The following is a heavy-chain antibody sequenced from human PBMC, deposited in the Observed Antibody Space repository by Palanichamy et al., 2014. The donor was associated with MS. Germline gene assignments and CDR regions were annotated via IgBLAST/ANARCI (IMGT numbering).Heavy chain of an antibody. V-gene: IGHV3-30*18. Sequence: VQLVESGGGVVQPGRSLRLSCAASGFTFSSYGMHWVRQAPGKGLEWVAVISYDGSNKYYADSVKGRFTISRDNSKNTLYLQMNSLRAEDTAVYYCAKDGYYGSGSYYNYYYYMDVWGKGTTVTVSS. CDR1: GFTFSSYG. J-gene: IGHJ6*03. D-gene: IGHD3-10*01. CDR2: ISYDGSNK. CDR3: AKDGYYGSGSYYNYYYYMDV.